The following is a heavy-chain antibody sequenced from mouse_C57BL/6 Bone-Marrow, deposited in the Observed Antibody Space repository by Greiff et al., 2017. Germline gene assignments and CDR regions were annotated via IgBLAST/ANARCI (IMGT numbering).Heavy chain of an antibody. CDR3: ARYYYGRSYAMDY. CDR1: GYTFTNYW. J-gene: IGHJ4*01. V-gene: IGHV1-63*01. CDR2: ICPGGGYT. Sequence: QVQLQQSGAELVRPGTSVKMSCKASGYTFTNYWIGWAKQRPGHGLEWIGDICPGGGYTNYNEKVKGKATLTADKASSTAYMQFSSLTSEDTAIYYWARYYYGRSYAMDYGGQGNSVTVSS. D-gene: IGHD1-1*01.